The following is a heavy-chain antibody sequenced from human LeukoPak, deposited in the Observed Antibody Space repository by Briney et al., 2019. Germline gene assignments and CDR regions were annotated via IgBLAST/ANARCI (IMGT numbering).Heavy chain of an antibody. CDR1: GYTFTGYY. CDR2: INPNSGGT. V-gene: IGHV1-2*02. J-gene: IGHJ4*02. D-gene: IGHD3-3*01. Sequence: ASVKVSCKASGYTFTGYYMHWVRQAPGQGLEWMGWINPNSGGTNYAQKFQGRVTMTRDTSISTAYMELSRLRSDDTAVYYCARDVDFWSGYYGYWGQETLVTVSS. CDR3: ARDVDFWSGYYGY.